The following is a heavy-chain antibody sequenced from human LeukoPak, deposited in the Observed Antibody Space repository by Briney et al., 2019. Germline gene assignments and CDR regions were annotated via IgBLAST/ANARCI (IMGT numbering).Heavy chain of an antibody. CDR1: GFTFTNYW. J-gene: IGHJ6*03. V-gene: IGHV3-7*01. CDR2: IYLDVSRA. Sequence: GSLRLSCAVSGFTFTNYWMSWARQSPGDGLEWVGNIYLDVSRAYYVDSVKGRFTISRDNAKNSLFLQMNSLSAEDTAVYYCGRAGPVTKDHFMDVWGKETTVTVSS. D-gene: IGHD2-2*01. CDR3: GRAGPVTKDHFMDV.